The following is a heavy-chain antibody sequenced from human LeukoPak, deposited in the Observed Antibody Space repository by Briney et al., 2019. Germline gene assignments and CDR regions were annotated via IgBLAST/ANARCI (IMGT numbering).Heavy chain of an antibody. D-gene: IGHD3-9*01. CDR3: ATRDRGYDILTGPLDY. CDR1: GGSISSYY. J-gene: IGHJ4*02. CDR2: IHTSGST. Sequence: SETLSLTCTVSGGSISSYYWSWIRQPAGKGLEWIGRIHTSGSTNYNPSLKSRVTMSVDTSKNQFSLKLSSVTAADTAVYYCATRDRGYDILTGPLDYWGQGTLVTVSS. V-gene: IGHV4-4*07.